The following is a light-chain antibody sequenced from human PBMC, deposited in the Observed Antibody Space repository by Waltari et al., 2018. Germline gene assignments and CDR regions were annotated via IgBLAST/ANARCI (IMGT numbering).Light chain of an antibody. J-gene: IGLJ3*02. V-gene: IGLV2-14*03. CDR1: SSDIGIYNF. CDR3: SSYTSTSSPWV. CDR2: GCS. Sequence: QSALTQPASVSGSPGQSITISCTGTSSDIGIYNFVSWYQQHPDKAPKLVIYGCSNRPSGVSNRFPGSKSGNTASLTLSGLQAEDEADYYCSSYTSTSSPWVFGGGTKLTVL.